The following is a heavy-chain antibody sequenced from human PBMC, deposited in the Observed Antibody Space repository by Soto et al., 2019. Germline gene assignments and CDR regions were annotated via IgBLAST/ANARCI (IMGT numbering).Heavy chain of an antibody. CDR1: GFTFSSYI. CDR3: ARGYHYYDSSGYDKCTAFET. CDR2: ISSSSSYI. V-gene: IGHV3-21*01. J-gene: IGHJ3*02. Sequence: PGGSLRPSCAASGFTFSSYIMNWVRQAPGKGLEWVSSISSSSSYIYYADSVRGRFTISRDNAKNSLYLQMNSLGAEDTAVYYFARGYHYYDSSGYDKCTAFETWGQGTIVTLSS. D-gene: IGHD3-22*01.